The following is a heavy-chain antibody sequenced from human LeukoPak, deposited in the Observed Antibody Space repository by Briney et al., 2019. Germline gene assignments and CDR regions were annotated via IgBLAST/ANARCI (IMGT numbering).Heavy chain of an antibody. J-gene: IGHJ3*02. CDR2: IKQDGSEK. Sequence: GGSLRLSCAASGFTFSSYWMSWVRQAPGKGLEWVANIKQDGSEKYYVDSVKGRFTISRDNAKNSLYLQMNSLRAEDTAVYYCARGAVAGRRGDAFDIWGQGTMVTLSS. CDR3: ARGAVAGRRGDAFDI. CDR1: GFTFSSYW. V-gene: IGHV3-7*01. D-gene: IGHD6-19*01.